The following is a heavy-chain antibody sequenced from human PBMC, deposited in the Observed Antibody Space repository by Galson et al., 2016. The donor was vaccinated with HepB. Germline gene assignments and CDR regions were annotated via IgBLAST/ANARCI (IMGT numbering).Heavy chain of an antibody. J-gene: IGHJ1*01. CDR2: INEDGSKK. CDR1: GFTFSSYW. Sequence: SLRLSCAASGFTFSSYWMTWVRQAPGKGPEWMAHINEDGSKKYYVESVKGRFTISRDNAKNSLYLQMDSLRAEDTAVYSCVTERRNSSWCFWGQGTLVTVSS. CDR3: VTERRNSSWCF. V-gene: IGHV3-7*01. D-gene: IGHD6-13*01.